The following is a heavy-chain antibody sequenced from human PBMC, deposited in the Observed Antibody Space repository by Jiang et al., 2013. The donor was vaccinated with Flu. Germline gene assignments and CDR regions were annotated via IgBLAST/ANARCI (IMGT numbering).Heavy chain of an antibody. V-gene: IGHV4-30-4*01. CDR3: ARGQCTNGICYMAEGWFDP. J-gene: IGHJ5*02. CDR2: TYYSGAT. D-gene: IGHD2-8*01. CDR1: GGSISSGDFY. Sequence: GSGLVKPSETLSLTCSVSGGSISSGDFYWNWIRQSPGKGLEWIGHTYYSGATYYNPSLKSRVMMSVDTSKNQFSLKLSSVTAADTAVYYCARGQCTNGICYMAEGWFDPWGQGTLVTVSS.